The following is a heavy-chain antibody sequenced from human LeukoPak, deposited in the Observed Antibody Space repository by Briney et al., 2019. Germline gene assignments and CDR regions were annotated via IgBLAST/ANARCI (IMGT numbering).Heavy chain of an antibody. D-gene: IGHD2-2*01. CDR2: INQDGSEK. V-gene: IGHV3-7*05. CDR3: ARGGVAPGIYFDY. CDR1: RFTFSSHW. Sequence: AGSLRLSCVVSRFTFSSHWMSWVRQAPAKGLEWVANINQDGSEKYYVDSAKGRFTISRDNAKNSLYLQMNSLRGEDTAVYSCARGGVAPGIYFDYWGRGTLVTVSS. J-gene: IGHJ4*02.